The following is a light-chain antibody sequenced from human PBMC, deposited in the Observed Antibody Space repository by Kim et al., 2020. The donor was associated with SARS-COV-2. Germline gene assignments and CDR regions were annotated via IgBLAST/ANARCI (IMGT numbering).Light chain of an antibody. CDR3: MPALQTPRT. V-gene: IGKV2-28*01. Sequence: DIVMTQSPLSLPVTPGEPASISCRSSQSLLHSNGYNYLDWYLQKPGQSPQLLIYLGSNRASGVPDRFSGSGSGTDFTLKISRVEAEDVGVYYCMPALQTPRTFGQGTKLEI. CDR1: QSLLHSNGYNY. J-gene: IGKJ2*01. CDR2: LGS.